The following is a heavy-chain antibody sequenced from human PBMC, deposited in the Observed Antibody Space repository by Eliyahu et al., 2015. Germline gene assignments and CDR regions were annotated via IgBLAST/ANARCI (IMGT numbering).Heavy chain of an antibody. J-gene: IGHJ4*02. Sequence: QVQLQESGPGLVKPSETLSLTXAVSXYSIXSGYYWGWIRQPPGKGLEWIATIYHIGSTNYNPSLKSRVTISVDTSKNQFSLRLNSVTAADTAVYYCARGRDGYNSLFDYWGQGTLVTVSS. CDR3: ARGRDGYNSLFDY. V-gene: IGHV4-38-2*01. CDR1: XYSIXSGYY. CDR2: IYHIGST. D-gene: IGHD5-24*01.